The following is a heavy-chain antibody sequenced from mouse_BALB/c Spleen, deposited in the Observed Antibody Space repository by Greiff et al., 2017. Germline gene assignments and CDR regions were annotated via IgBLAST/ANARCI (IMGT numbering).Heavy chain of an antibody. V-gene: IGHV3-6*02. CDR3: ARVFDGYYRYAMDY. CDR1: GYSITSGYY. CDR2: ISYDGSN. D-gene: IGHD2-3*01. J-gene: IGHJ4*01. Sequence: EVQLQESGPGLVKPSQSLSLTCSVTGYSITSGYYWNWIRQFPGNKLEWMGYISYDGSNNYNPSLKNRISITRDTSKNQFFLKLNSVTTEDTATYYCARVFDGYYRYAMDYWGQGTSVTVSS.